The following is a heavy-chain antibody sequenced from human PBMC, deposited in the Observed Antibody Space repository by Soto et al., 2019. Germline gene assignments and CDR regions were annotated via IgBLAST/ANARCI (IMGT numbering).Heavy chain of an antibody. CDR2: IYYSGST. CDR3: ARGAVSTYYDFWSGYPTHGMDV. V-gene: IGHV4-30-4*01. CDR1: GGSISSGDYY. J-gene: IGHJ6*02. D-gene: IGHD3-3*01. Sequence: SETLSLTCTVSGGSISSGDYYWSWIRQPPGKGLEGIGYIYYSGSTYYNPSLKSRVTISVDTSKTQFSLKLSSVTAADTAVYYCARGAVSTYYDFWSGYPTHGMDVWGQGTTVTVSS.